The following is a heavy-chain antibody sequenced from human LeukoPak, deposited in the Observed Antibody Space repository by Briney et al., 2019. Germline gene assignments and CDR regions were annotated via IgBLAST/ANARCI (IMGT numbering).Heavy chain of an antibody. CDR3: AKDQSSSSWYSITNY. D-gene: IGHD6-13*01. J-gene: IGHJ4*02. V-gene: IGHV3-33*06. CDR2: IWYDGSNK. CDR1: GFTFSSYG. Sequence: GRSLRLSCAASGFTFSSYGMHWVRQAPGKGLEWVAVIWYDGSNKYYADSVKGRFTISRDNSKNTLYLQMNSLRAEDTAVYYCAKDQSSSSWYSITNYWGQGTLVTVSS.